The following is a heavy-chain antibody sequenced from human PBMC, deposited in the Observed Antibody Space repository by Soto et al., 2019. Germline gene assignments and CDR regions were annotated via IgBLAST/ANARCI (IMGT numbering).Heavy chain of an antibody. CDR2: ISSSGDST. CDR1: GFTFSNYP. CDR3: AKKWGFGCMDV. J-gene: IGHJ6*02. D-gene: IGHD3-10*01. V-gene: IGHV3-23*01. Sequence: EVQLLESGGDLVQPGGSLRLSCAASGFTFSNYPMSWVRQAPGKGLEWVSTISSSGDSTYYADSVKGRFTISRDNSKNTLYLQMNSLRAEDTAVYYCAKKWGFGCMDVWGQGTTVTVSS.